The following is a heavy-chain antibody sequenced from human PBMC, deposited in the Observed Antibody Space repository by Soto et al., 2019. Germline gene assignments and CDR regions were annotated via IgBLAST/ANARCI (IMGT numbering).Heavy chain of an antibody. Sequence: PSETLSLTCTVSGGSISSSSYYWSWVRQAPGKGLEWVSVIYSGDRTYYADSVKGRFTFSRDNFKNTLYLQMNNLRPEDTALYYCARDRRPDAFDIWGQGTMVTVSS. CDR3: ARDRRPDAFDI. CDR1: GGSISSSSYY. V-gene: IGHV3-66*01. J-gene: IGHJ3*02. CDR2: IYSGDRT.